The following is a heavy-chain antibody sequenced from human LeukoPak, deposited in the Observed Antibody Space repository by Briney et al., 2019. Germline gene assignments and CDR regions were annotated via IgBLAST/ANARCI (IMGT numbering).Heavy chain of an antibody. V-gene: IGHV4-61*01. CDR2: IYRSGGT. CDR3: AREGQGLRGLGYSDF. CDR1: GGSLSNGSYY. J-gene: IGHJ2*01. Sequence: PTETLSLTCTVSGGSLSNGSYYWSWIRQPPGKGLEWIVNIYRSGGTNYNPSLKSRVTILIDTSKNQFSLSLNAVTAADTAGYFCAREGQGLRGLGYSDFWGRGTLVTVSS. D-gene: IGHD4-17*01.